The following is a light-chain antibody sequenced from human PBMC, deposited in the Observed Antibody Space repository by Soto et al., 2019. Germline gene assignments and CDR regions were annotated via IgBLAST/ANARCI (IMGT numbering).Light chain of an antibody. CDR2: DTT. Sequence: EIVLTQSPATLSLYPGERATLSSRASQSVTWYLAWYQQKPGQAPRLLIYDTTNRATGIPARFSGRGSGTDITLAISSLEHEGFAVYYCQPRTNWLTFGGGTRVEI. CDR1: QSVTWY. J-gene: IGKJ4*01. V-gene: IGKV3-11*01. CDR3: QPRTNWLT.